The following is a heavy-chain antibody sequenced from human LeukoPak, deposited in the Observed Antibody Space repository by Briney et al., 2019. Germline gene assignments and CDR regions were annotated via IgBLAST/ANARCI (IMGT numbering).Heavy chain of an antibody. J-gene: IGHJ4*02. CDR3: ARYLYCGGDCYSGQDY. V-gene: IGHV5-51*01. CDR2: IYPGDSDT. D-gene: IGHD2-21*02. Sequence: GESLKISCKGSGYSFTSYWIGWVRQMPGKGLEWMGIIYPGDSDTRYSPSFQGQVTISADKSISTAYLQWSSLKASDTAMYYCARYLYCGGDCYSGQDYWGQGTLVTVSS. CDR1: GYSFTSYW.